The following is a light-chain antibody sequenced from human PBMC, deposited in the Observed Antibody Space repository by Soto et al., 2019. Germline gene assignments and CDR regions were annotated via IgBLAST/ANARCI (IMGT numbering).Light chain of an antibody. V-gene: IGKV1-33*01. CDR3: PRSDNIIT. CDR1: QDISNY. Sequence: DIQMTQSPSSLSASVGDRVTITCQASQDISNYVNWYQQKPGKAPKLLIYDASNLETGVPSRFSGSGSGTDFSFRFSSLQPADLATYECPRSDNIITFRQGTRLEIK. CDR2: DAS. J-gene: IGKJ5*01.